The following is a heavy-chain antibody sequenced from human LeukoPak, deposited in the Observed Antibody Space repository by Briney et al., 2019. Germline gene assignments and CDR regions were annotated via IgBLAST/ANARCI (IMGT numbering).Heavy chain of an antibody. D-gene: IGHD1-1*01. V-gene: IGHV3-53*01. J-gene: IGHJ4*02. CDR1: GFIFTNYF. Sequence: GGSLRLSCAASGFIFTNYFMSWVRQAPGKGLEWVSVIYSGGSTYYADSVKGRFTISRDNSKNTLYLQMNSLRAEDTAVYYCARDPGTPLDYWGQGTLVTVSS. CDR3: ARDPGTPLDY. CDR2: IYSGGST.